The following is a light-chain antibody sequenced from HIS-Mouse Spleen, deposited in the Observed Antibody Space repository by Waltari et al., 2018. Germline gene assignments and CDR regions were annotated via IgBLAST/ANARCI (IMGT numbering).Light chain of an antibody. Sequence: SYELTQPPSVSVSPGQTARITCSGDALPKNYHYWYQQKSGQAPVLVIYEDSKRPSGIPERFSGSSSGTMATLTISGAQVEDEADYYCYSTDSSGNHRVFGGGTKLTVL. CDR3: YSTDSSGNHRV. CDR1: ALPKNY. J-gene: IGLJ2*01. V-gene: IGLV3-10*01. CDR2: EDS.